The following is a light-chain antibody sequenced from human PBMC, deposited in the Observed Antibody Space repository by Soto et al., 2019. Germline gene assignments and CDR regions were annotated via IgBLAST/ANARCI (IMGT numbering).Light chain of an antibody. CDR2: GVS. CDR1: QSVTSNY. CDR3: QQYGTSPLT. V-gene: IGKV3-20*01. Sequence: EIVLTQSPGTLSLSPGERATLSCRARQSVTSNYLAWYQQKPGQAPRLLIYGVSSRATGIPDRFCGSGSGTDFTLTISRVEPEDFAVYFCQQYGTSPLTFGGGTKVDIK. J-gene: IGKJ4*01.